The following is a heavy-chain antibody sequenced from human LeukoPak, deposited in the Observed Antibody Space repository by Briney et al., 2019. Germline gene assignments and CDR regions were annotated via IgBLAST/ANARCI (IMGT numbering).Heavy chain of an antibody. CDR3: ARGMELYHDFDY. Sequence: PSETLSLTCTVSGGSISSYYWSWIRQPAGKGLEWIGRIHTSGSTNYNPSLKSRVTMSGDTSKNQFSLKVSSVTAADTAVYYCARGMELYHDFDYWGQGTLVTVSS. V-gene: IGHV4-4*07. CDR2: IHTSGST. J-gene: IGHJ4*02. CDR1: GGSISSYY. D-gene: IGHD4/OR15-4a*01.